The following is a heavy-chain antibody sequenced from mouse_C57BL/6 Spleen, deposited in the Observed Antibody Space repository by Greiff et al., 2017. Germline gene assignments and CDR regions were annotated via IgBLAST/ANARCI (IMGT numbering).Heavy chain of an antibody. CDR2: IYPRSGNT. Sequence: QVQLQQSGAELARPGASVKLSCKASGYTFTSYGISWVKQRTGQGLEWIGEIYPRSGNTYYNEKFKGKATLTADKSSSTAYMELRSLTSEDSAVYFCARWGAAQATQAWFAYWGQGTLVTVSA. J-gene: IGHJ3*01. D-gene: IGHD3-2*02. CDR1: GYTFTSYG. V-gene: IGHV1-81*01. CDR3: ARWGAAQATQAWFAY.